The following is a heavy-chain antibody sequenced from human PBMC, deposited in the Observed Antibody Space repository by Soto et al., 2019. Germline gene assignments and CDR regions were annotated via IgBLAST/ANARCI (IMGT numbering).Heavy chain of an antibody. J-gene: IGHJ4*02. CDR2: ISGNNVDT. V-gene: IGHV1-18*04. Sequence: QVQLVQSGAEVRKPGASEKVSCKSSGYTFTAYGLSWVRQAPGQGLEWMGWISGNNVDTKYAQRFQGRVPMTTDTSTSTAYMELRSLRSDDTDVYYCARRMGRFLQWLFDYWGQGTLVTVSP. CDR1: GYTFTAYG. D-gene: IGHD3-3*01. CDR3: ARRMGRFLQWLFDY.